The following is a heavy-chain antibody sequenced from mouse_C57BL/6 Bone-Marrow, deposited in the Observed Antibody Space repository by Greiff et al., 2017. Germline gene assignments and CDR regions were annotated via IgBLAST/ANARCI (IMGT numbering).Heavy chain of an antibody. CDR3: ARRGGSSLFAY. CDR2: IYPRSGNT. D-gene: IGHD1-1*01. J-gene: IGHJ3*01. V-gene: IGHV1-81*01. Sequence: VMLVESGAELARPGASVKLSCKASGYTFPSYGISWVKQRTGQGLEWIGEIYPRSGNTYYNEKFKGKATLTADKSSSTAYMELRSLTSEDSAVYFGARRGGSSLFAYWGQGTLVTVSA. CDR1: GYTFPSYG.